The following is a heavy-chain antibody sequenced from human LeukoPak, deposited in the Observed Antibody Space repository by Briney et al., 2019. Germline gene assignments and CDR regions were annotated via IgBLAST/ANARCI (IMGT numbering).Heavy chain of an antibody. CDR3: ARGGRIRYYYGSAFDY. CDR1: GGSISSGGYY. V-gene: IGHV4-31*03. CDR2: IYYSGRT. D-gene: IGHD3-10*01. J-gene: IGHJ4*02. Sequence: SETLSLTCTVSGGSISSGGYYWSWIRQHPGKGLEWIGYIYYSGRTYYNPSLKSRVTISVDTSKNQFSLKLSSVTAADTAVYYCARGGRIRYYYGSAFDYWGQGTQVTVSS.